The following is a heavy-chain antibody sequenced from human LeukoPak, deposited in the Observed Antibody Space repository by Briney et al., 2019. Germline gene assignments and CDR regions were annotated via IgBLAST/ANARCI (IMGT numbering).Heavy chain of an antibody. D-gene: IGHD3-10*01. CDR2: IRYDGSNK. Sequence: GGSLRLSCAASGFTFSSYGMHWVRQAPGKGLEWVAFIRYDGSNKYYADSVKGRFTISRDNSKNTLYLQMNSLRSEDTAVYYCAVGVRGSGSYQIWGHAFDIWGQGTMVTISS. J-gene: IGHJ3*02. V-gene: IGHV3-30*02. CDR3: AVGVRGSGSYQIWGHAFDI. CDR1: GFTFSSYG.